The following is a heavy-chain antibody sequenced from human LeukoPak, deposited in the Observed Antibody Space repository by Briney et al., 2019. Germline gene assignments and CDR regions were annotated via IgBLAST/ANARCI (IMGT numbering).Heavy chain of an antibody. CDR2: IYNSGST. V-gene: IGHV4-59*01. CDR3: ARDGFNRNYNWYFDL. D-gene: IGHD1-14*01. CDR1: GGSISSYY. J-gene: IGHJ2*01. Sequence: PSETLSLTCTVSGGSISSYYWSWIRQPPGKGLEWIGYIYNSGSTNYNPSLKSRVTISVDTSKKQFSLRLSSVTAADTAVYYCARDGFNRNYNWYFDLWGRGTLVTVSS.